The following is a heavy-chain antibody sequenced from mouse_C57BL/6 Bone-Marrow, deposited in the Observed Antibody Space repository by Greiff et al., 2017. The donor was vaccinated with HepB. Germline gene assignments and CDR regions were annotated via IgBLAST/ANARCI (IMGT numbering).Heavy chain of an antibody. CDR1: GFSLTSYA. D-gene: IGHD1-1*01. Sequence: VKVVESGPGLVAPSQSLSITCTVSGFSLTSYAISWVRQPPGKGLEWLGVIWTGGGTNYNSALKSRLSISKDNSKSQVFLKMNSLQTDDTARYYCARRDPSYTGLMDYWGQGTSVTVSS. V-gene: IGHV2-9-1*01. CDR2: IWTGGGT. CDR3: ARRDPSYTGLMDY. J-gene: IGHJ4*01.